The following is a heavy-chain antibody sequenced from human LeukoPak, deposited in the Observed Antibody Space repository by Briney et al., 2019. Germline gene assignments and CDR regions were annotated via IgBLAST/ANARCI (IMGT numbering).Heavy chain of an antibody. CDR2: IYHSGST. J-gene: IGHJ4*02. D-gene: IGHD6-13*01. CDR3: ARENSRHFDY. CDR1: GGSISSGAYS. V-gene: IGHV4-30-2*01. Sequence: SQTLSLTCAVSGGSISSGAYSWSWIRQPPGKGLEWIGYIYHSGSTYYNPSLKRRVTISVDRCKNQFSLKLSSVTAADTAVYYCARENSRHFDYWGQGTLVTVSS.